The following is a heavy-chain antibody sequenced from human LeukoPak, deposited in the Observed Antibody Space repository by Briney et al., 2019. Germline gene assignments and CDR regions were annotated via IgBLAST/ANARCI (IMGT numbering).Heavy chain of an antibody. D-gene: IGHD4-17*01. CDR1: GSTFSSYN. J-gene: IGHJ2*01. V-gene: IGHV3-48*01. Sequence: GGSLRLFCAASGSTFSSYNINWGRQAPGRGLEWVSYISSGSGTIYYADSVKGRFTISRDNAKNSLFLQMNSLRAEDTAVYYCAALRGLQNWYFDLWGRGTLVTVSS. CDR3: AALRGLQNWYFDL. CDR2: ISSGSGTI.